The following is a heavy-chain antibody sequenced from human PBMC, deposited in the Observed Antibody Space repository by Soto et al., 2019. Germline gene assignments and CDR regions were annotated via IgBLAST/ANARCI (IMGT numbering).Heavy chain of an antibody. V-gene: IGHV4-30-4*08. CDR3: ARGQVVAAQH. D-gene: IGHD2-15*01. Sequence: SETLSLTCTVSGGSISSGGYYWSWIRQHPGKGLEWIGYIYYSGSTYYNPSLKSRVTISLDTSKNQFSLKLSSVTAADTAVYYCARGQVVAAQHWGQGTLVTVSS. CDR1: GGSISSGGYY. J-gene: IGHJ4*02. CDR2: IYYSGST.